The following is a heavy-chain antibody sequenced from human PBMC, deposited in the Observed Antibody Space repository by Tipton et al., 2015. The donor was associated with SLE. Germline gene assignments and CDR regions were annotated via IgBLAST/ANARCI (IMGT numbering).Heavy chain of an antibody. CDR1: GFTFSRYG. CDR3: ARGKGLDY. Sequence: SLRLSCAASGFTFSRYGMHWLRQAPGKGLEWVSGISWNSGSIGYADSVKGRFTISRDDSRSTLYLQMKSLRVDDTAVYYCARGKGLDYWGQGTLVTVSS. CDR2: ISWNSGSI. V-gene: IGHV3-9*01. J-gene: IGHJ4*02.